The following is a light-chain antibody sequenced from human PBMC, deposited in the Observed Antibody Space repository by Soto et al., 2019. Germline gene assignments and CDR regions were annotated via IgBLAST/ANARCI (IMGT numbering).Light chain of an antibody. J-gene: IGLJ1*01. CDR2: DVT. V-gene: IGLV2-14*03. CDR3: SSYTSSSTYV. Sequence: QSALTQPASVSGSPGQSITISCTGTSSVVGGYNYVSWYQQHPGKAPKLMIYDVTNRPSGVSNRFSGYKSGNTASLTISGLQAEDEADYYCSSYTSSSTYVFGTGTKVTVL. CDR1: SSVVGGYNY.